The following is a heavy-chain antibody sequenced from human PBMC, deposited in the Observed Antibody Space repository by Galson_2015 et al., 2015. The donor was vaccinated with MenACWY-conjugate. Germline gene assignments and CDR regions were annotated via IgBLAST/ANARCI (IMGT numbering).Heavy chain of an antibody. Sequence: SVKVSCKASGYTFTNYYVHWVRQAPGQGLEWMGGINPSSGSTGYAQKFQGRVTMTRDTSTSTVYLELSSLRSEDTAVYYCARDRAETRVTIFGVVKYYGMDVWGQGTTVTVSS. CDR1: GYTFTNYY. J-gene: IGHJ6*02. D-gene: IGHD3-3*01. V-gene: IGHV1-46*01. CDR2: INPSSGST. CDR3: ARDRAETRVTIFGVVKYYGMDV.